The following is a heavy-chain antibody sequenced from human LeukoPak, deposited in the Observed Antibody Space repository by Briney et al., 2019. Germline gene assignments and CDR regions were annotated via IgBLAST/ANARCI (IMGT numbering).Heavy chain of an antibody. CDR2: VYSDGKT. V-gene: IGHV3-53*01. Sequence: GGSLRLSCAAFGFTVSTNYMSWARQAPGKGLEWVSVVYSDGKTCYADAVKGRFTISKDSSRNTLYLQMNSLRAEDTAVYYCARDKVTTTTVPPLFDYWGQGTLVTVSS. D-gene: IGHD4-17*01. CDR1: GFTVSTNY. CDR3: ARDKVTTTTVPPLFDY. J-gene: IGHJ4*02.